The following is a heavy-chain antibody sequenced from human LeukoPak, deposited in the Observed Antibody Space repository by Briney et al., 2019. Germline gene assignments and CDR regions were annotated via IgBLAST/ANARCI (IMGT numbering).Heavy chain of an antibody. Sequence: GGSLRLSCAASGFTFSSYEMNWVRQAPGKGLEWVSVIYSGGSTYYTDSVKGRFTIYRDNSKNALYLQMNSLRAEDTAVYYCARISSGWLNFDCWGQGALVTVSS. CDR2: IYSGGST. CDR3: ARISSGWLNFDC. J-gene: IGHJ4*02. CDR1: GFTFSSYE. V-gene: IGHV3-53*01. D-gene: IGHD6-19*01.